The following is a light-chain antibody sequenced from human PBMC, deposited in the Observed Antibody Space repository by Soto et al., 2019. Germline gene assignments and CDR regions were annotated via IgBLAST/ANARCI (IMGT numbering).Light chain of an antibody. CDR3: SSYAGSNVV. J-gene: IGLJ2*01. Sequence: QSALTQPPSASGSPGQSVTISRTGTSSDVGGYNYVSWYQQHPGKAPKLMIYEVSKRPSGVPDRFSGSKSGNTASLTVSGLQAEDEADYYCSSYAGSNVVFGGGTQLTVL. CDR2: EVS. V-gene: IGLV2-8*01. CDR1: SSDVGGYNY.